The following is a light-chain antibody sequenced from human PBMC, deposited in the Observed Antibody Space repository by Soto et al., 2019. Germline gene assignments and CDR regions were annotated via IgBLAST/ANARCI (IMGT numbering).Light chain of an antibody. CDR1: QSISSW. J-gene: IGKJ1*01. Sequence: DIQMTQSPSTLSASVGDRVTITCRASQSISSWLAWYQQKPGKAPKLLIYKASSLESVVPSRFSGSGSGTEFTLTISCLQPDDFAAYYCQQYNSYSTFGKGTKVEIK. V-gene: IGKV1-5*03. CDR2: KAS. CDR3: QQYNSYST.